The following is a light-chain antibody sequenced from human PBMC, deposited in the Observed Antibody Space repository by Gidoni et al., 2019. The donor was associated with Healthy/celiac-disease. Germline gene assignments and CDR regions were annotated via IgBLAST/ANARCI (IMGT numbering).Light chain of an antibody. CDR2: GAS. J-gene: IGKJ2*01. CDR3: QQYNNWPYT. Sequence: EIVMTQSPATLSVSPGERATLSCRASQCVSSHLAWYQQKPGQARRLLIYGASNRATGLPARCSGSGSGKEFTLTISRLQSEDFAVYYCQQYNNWPYTFGQGTKLEIK. V-gene: IGKV3D-15*01. CDR1: QCVSSH.